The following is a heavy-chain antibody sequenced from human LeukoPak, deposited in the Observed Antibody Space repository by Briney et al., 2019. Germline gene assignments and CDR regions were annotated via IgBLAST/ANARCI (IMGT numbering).Heavy chain of an antibody. Sequence: PGGSLRLSCAASGFTFSSYAMSWVRQAPGKGLEWVSAISGSGGSTYYADSVKGRFTISRDNSKNTLYLQMNSLRAEDTAVYYCAKAEGYYYDSSGSVDYWGQGTLVTVSS. CDR2: ISGSGGST. J-gene: IGHJ4*02. CDR3: AKAEGYYYDSSGSVDY. D-gene: IGHD3-22*01. CDR1: GFTFSSYA. V-gene: IGHV3-23*01.